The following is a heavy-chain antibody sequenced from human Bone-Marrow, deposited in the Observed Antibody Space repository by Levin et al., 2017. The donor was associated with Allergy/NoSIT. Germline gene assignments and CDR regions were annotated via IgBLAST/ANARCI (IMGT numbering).Heavy chain of an antibody. CDR2: IHYSGSS. CDR1: GGSISRYY. J-gene: IGHJ4*02. CDR3: ARGTAATY. D-gene: IGHD6-13*01. Sequence: SETLSLTCTVSGGSISRYYWSWFRKPPGKGLEWIGYIHYSGSSNHNPSLKSRVTISVDTSKNQFSLNLSSVTAADTAVYYCARGTAATYWGQGTLVTVSS. V-gene: IGHV4-59*01.